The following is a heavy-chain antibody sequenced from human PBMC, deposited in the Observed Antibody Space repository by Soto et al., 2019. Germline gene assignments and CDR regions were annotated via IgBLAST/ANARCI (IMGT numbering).Heavy chain of an antibody. V-gene: IGHV4-31*03. D-gene: IGHD6-19*01. CDR2: IYYSGTT. CDR3: ARVGSGWAFDY. CDR1: CGSISSGGYF. J-gene: IGHJ4*02. Sequence: QVQLQESGPGLVKPSQTLSLTCTVSCGSISSGGYFWSWIRQHPGKGLEWIGYIYYSGTTYYNPSLKSRVTISVDTSKNQFSLKLSSVTAADTAVYYCARVGSGWAFDYWGQGTLVTVSS.